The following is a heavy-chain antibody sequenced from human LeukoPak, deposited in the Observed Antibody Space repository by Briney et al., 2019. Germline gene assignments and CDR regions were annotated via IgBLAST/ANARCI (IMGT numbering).Heavy chain of an antibody. CDR2: INSGGST. CDR1: GGTFSGYY. V-gene: IGHV4-34*01. D-gene: IGHD2-15*01. CDR3: AREDCSGGDCTSFDY. J-gene: IGHJ4*02. Sequence: SETLSLTCAVYGGTFSGYYWSWIRQSPGKGLEWIGEINSGGSTNYNPSLESRVIMSVDTSKNQFSLKMDSVSAADTAVYYCAREDCSGGDCTSFDYWGQGTLVTVSS.